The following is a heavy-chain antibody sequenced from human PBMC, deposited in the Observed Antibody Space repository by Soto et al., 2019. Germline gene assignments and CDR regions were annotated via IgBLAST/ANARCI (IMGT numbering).Heavy chain of an antibody. J-gene: IGHJ4*02. Sequence: QVQLVQSGAEVKKPGASVKVSCKASGYTFTSYGISWVRQAPGQGLEWMGWISNYNGDTNYAQKLQGRVTITTDTSTRTAYMELRSLKSDDTAVYYCTRGGQLFAGNYFDYWGQGTLVAVTS. D-gene: IGHD3-10*02. CDR2: ISNYNGDT. V-gene: IGHV1-18*01. CDR1: GYTFTSYG. CDR3: TRGGQLFAGNYFDY.